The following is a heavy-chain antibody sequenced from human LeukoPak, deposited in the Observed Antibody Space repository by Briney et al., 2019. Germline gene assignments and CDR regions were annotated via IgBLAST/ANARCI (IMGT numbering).Heavy chain of an antibody. CDR3: ATLGAKYSSFNWFDP. J-gene: IGHJ5*02. V-gene: IGHV1-24*01. D-gene: IGHD6-6*01. CDR1: GYTLTELS. Sequence: ASVKVSCKVSGYTLTELSMHWVRQAPGKGLEWMGGFDPEDGETIYAQKFQGRVTMTEDTSTDTAYMELSSLRSEDTAVYYCATLGAKYSSFNWFDPWGQGTLVTVSS. CDR2: FDPEDGET.